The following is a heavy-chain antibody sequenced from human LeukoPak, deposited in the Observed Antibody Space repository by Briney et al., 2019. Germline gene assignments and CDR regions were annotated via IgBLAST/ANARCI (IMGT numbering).Heavy chain of an antibody. CDR3: ARDPQELYSSSFTDY. CDR2: ISAYNGNT. CDR1: GYTFTSYG. J-gene: IGHJ4*02. V-gene: IGHV1-18*01. D-gene: IGHD6-13*01. Sequence: ASVKVSCKASGYTFTSYGISWVRQAPGQGLEWMGWISAYNGNTNYAQKLQGRVTMTTDTSTSTAYMELRSLRSDDTAVYYCARDPQELYSSSFTDYWGQGTLVTVSS.